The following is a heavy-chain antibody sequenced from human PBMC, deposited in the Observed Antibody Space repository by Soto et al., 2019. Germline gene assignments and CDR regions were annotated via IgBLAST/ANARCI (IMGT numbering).Heavy chain of an antibody. CDR1: GYTFTGYY. D-gene: IGHD6-13*01. CDR3: ARELAAAGSQDGCFDP. V-gene: IGHV1-2*04. Sequence: VSVKVSCKASGYTFTGYYMHWVRQAPGQGLEWMGWINPNSGGTNYAQKFQGWVTMTRDTSISTAYMELSRLRSDDTAVYYCARELAAAGSQDGCFDPWGQGTLVTVSS. J-gene: IGHJ5*02. CDR2: INPNSGGT.